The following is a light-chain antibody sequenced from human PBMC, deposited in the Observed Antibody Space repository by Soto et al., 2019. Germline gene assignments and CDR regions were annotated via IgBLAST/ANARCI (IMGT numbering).Light chain of an antibody. CDR3: QVWDSSSDRCV. CDR1: NIGSKS. J-gene: IGLJ1*01. V-gene: IGLV3-21*02. Sequence: SYELTQPPSVSVAPGQTARITCGGTNIGSKSVHWYQQKPGQAPVLVVYDDSDRPSGIPERFSGSNSGNTATLTISRVEAGDEADYYCQVWDSSSDRCVFGTGTKLTVL. CDR2: DDS.